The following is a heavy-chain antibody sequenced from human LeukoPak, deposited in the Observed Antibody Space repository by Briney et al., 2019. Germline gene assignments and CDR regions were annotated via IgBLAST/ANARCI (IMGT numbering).Heavy chain of an antibody. CDR1: GGSISSYY. D-gene: IGHD3-16*02. Sequence: KPSETLSLTCTVSGGSISSYYWSWIRQPPGKGLEWIGYIYYSGSTNYSPSLKSRVTISVDTSKNQFSLKLSSVTAADTAVYYCARIRYYDYVWGSYHPDYFDYWGQGTLVTVSS. V-gene: IGHV4-59*01. CDR3: ARIRYYDYVWGSYHPDYFDY. CDR2: IYYSGST. J-gene: IGHJ4*02.